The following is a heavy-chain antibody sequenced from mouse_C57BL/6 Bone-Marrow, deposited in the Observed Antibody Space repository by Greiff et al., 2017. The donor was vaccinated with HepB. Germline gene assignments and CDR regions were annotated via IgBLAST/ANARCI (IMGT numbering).Heavy chain of an antibody. CDR1: GYTFTDYN. Sequence: EVQGVESGPELVKPGASVKMSCKASGYTFTDYNMHWVKQSHGKSLEWIGYINPNNGGTSYNQKFKGKATLTVNKSSSTAYMELRSLTSEDSAVYYCARTVSSGYVRFAYWGQGTLVTVSA. D-gene: IGHD3-2*02. CDR3: ARTVSSGYVRFAY. J-gene: IGHJ3*01. V-gene: IGHV1-22*01. CDR2: INPNNGGT.